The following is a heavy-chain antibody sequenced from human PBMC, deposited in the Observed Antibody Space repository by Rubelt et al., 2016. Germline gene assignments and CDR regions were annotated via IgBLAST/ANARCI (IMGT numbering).Heavy chain of an antibody. V-gene: IGHV3-23*04. D-gene: IGHD3-22*01. Sequence: EVQLVESGGGLVQPGGSLRLSCAASGFTFSSFGTSWVRQAPGKGLQWVSSISGSGGSTYYADSVKGRFTISRDNSKNTLYLQLNSLRAEDTAVYYCAKKTHYYDSDGYCDYWGQGTLVTVSP. J-gene: IGHJ4*02. CDR2: ISGSGGST. CDR1: GFTFSSFG. CDR3: AKKTHYYDSDGYCDY.